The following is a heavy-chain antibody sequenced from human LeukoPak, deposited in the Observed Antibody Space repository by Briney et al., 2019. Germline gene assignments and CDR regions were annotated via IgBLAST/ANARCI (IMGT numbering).Heavy chain of an antibody. V-gene: IGHV1-46*01. D-gene: IGHD6-6*01. J-gene: IGHJ4*02. CDR3: ARLASIAVMGFDY. Sequence: GASVKVSCQASGYTFTSYYMHWVRQAPGQGLEWMGIINPSGGSTSYAQKFQGRVTMTRDMSTSTVYMELSSLRSEDTAVYYCARLASIAVMGFDYWGQGTLVTVSS. CDR2: INPSGGST. CDR1: GYTFTSYY.